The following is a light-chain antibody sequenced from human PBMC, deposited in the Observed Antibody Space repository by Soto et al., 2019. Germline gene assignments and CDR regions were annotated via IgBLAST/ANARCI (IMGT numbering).Light chain of an antibody. CDR1: SSNVGSHNY. J-gene: IGLJ1*01. Sequence: QSALTQPRSVSGSPGQAVTISCTGTSSNVGSHNYVSWYQQHPGKALKLIINDVSKRPSGAPYRSSGSKSANPASLKISALQAGDEADFYPCSLAGGLVVFGGGTKAT. CDR2: DVS. V-gene: IGLV2-11*01. CDR3: CSLAGGLVV.